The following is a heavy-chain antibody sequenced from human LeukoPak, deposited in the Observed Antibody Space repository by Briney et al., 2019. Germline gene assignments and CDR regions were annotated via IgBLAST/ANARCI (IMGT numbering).Heavy chain of an antibody. D-gene: IGHD3-22*01. J-gene: IGHJ4*02. Sequence: GGSLRLSCAASGFSFRSYGMHWVRQAPGKGLEWVAVISYDGTKEYYADSVKGRFTISRDNSKNTLYLQMNSLRAEDTAVYYCARDEYYYDSSGYPPRYYFDYWGQGTLVTVSS. CDR1: GFSFRSYG. CDR2: ISYDGTKE. CDR3: ARDEYYYDSSGYPPRYYFDY. V-gene: IGHV3-30*03.